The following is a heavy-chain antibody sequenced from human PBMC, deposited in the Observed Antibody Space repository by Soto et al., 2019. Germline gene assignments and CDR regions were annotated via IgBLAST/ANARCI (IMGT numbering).Heavy chain of an antibody. V-gene: IGHV4-39*01. Sequence: PSETLSLTCTVSGGSISSSSYYWGWIRQPPGKGLEWIGSIYYSGSTYYNPSLKSRVTISVDTSKNQFSLKLSSVTAADTAVYYCARRGCGGDCYLAYYFDYWGQGTLVTVSS. J-gene: IGHJ4*02. CDR1: GGSISSSSYY. CDR2: IYYSGST. D-gene: IGHD2-21*02. CDR3: ARRGCGGDCYLAYYFDY.